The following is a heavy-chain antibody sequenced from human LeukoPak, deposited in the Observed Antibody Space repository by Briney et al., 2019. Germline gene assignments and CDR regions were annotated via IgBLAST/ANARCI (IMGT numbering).Heavy chain of an antibody. Sequence: KTSETLSLTCTVSGGSISSYYWSWIRQPPGKGLEWIGYIYYSGSTNYNPSLKSRVIMSVATSKSQFSLKLSSVTAADTAVYYCARGLGSSWYWFDPWGQGTLVTVSS. D-gene: IGHD6-13*01. J-gene: IGHJ5*02. CDR3: ARGLGSSWYWFDP. CDR1: GGSISSYY. V-gene: IGHV4-59*12. CDR2: IYYSGST.